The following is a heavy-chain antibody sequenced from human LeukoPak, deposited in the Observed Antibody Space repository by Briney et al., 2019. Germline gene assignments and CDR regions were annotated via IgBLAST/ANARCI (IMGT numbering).Heavy chain of an antibody. CDR3: ARVESLRYFDWLPKGYYYYYGMDV. Sequence: ASVKVSCKASGYTFTSYAMHWVRQAPGQRLEWMGWINAGNGNTKYSQKFQGRVTMTRNTSISTAYMELSSLRSEDTAVYYCARVESLRYFDWLPKGYYYYYGMDVWGQGTTVTVSS. CDR1: GYTFTSYA. CDR2: INAGNGNT. V-gene: IGHV1-3*01. J-gene: IGHJ6*02. D-gene: IGHD3-9*01.